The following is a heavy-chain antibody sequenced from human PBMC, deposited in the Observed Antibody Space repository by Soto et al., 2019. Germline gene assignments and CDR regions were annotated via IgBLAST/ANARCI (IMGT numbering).Heavy chain of an antibody. J-gene: IGHJ4*02. CDR2: MYHNGGS. Sequence: QVQLQESGPGLVKPSETLSLTCAVSGASISSRTWWTWVRQSPGKGLEWIGEMYHNGGSNYNPSLKSPVAISTDTSKTQFSLTLTSVTAADTAMYYCTCCGHDYKIDNWGQGSLVTVSS. V-gene: IGHV4-4*02. D-gene: IGHD2-21*01. CDR1: GASISSRTW. CDR3: TCCGHDYKIDN.